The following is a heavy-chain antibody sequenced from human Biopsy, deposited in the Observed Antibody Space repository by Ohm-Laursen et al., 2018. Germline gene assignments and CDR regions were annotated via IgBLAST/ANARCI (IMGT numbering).Heavy chain of an antibody. V-gene: IGHV4-59*01. Sequence: SQTLSLTCIVSGDSISTYYWSWIRQPPGKGLQWIGYIYYTGNTDYNLSLQSRVTISVDTSKNHFSLRLRSMTPADTAMYYCARDRGYYSDRTVPGYFDLWGRGTLVTVSS. J-gene: IGHJ2*01. D-gene: IGHD3-22*01. CDR2: IYYTGNT. CDR3: ARDRGYYSDRTVPGYFDL. CDR1: GDSISTYY.